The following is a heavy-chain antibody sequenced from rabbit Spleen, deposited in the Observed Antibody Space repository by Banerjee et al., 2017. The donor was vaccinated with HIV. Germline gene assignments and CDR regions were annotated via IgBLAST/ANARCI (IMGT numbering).Heavy chain of an antibody. CDR2: IYGDSSGST. V-gene: IGHV1S45*01. CDR1: GFSFSSSYY. D-gene: IGHD8-1*01. Sequence: QEQLEESGGDLVKPGASLTLTCTASGFSFSSSYYMCWVRQAPGKGLECIACIYGDSSGSTWYASWAKGRFTISKTSSTTVTLQMTSVTAADTATYFCARDGAGGSYFALWGQGTLVTVS. J-gene: IGHJ4*01. CDR3: ARDGAGGSYFAL.